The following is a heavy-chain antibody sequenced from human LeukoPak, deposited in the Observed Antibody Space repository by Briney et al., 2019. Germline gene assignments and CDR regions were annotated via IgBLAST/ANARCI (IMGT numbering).Heavy chain of an antibody. D-gene: IGHD2-15*01. CDR3: ARGLGYCSGGSCYYYYGMDV. CDR1: GVSINTYY. Sequence: SETLSLTCSVSGVSINTYYWSWIRQPPGKGLQWIGYIHHTGTTNYNPSLKSRVTISVDTSKNQFSLKLSSVTAADTAVYYCARGLGYCSGGSCYYYYGMDVWGQGTTVTVSS. CDR2: IHHTGTT. V-gene: IGHV4-59*12. J-gene: IGHJ6*02.